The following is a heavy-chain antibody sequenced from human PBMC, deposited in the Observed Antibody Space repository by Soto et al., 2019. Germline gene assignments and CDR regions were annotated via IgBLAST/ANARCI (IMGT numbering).Heavy chain of an antibody. J-gene: IGHJ4*02. V-gene: IGHV2-5*02. CDR1: GFSLNTRAVG. D-gene: IGHD1-26*01. CDR2: ISWDDNK. Sequence: SGPTLVNPTQTLTLTCSLSGFSLNTRAVGVGWIRQPPGKALEWLALISWDDNKRYRPSLESRLSIAKDTSGNQVVLTMTNVDPLDTATYYCSHRALSGSRYYFDFWGLGTLVTVSS. CDR3: SHRALSGSRYYFDF.